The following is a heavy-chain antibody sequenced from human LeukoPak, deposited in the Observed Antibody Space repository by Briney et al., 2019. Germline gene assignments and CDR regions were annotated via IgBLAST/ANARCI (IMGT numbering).Heavy chain of an antibody. D-gene: IGHD5-24*01. V-gene: IGHV3-74*01. Sequence: GGSLRLSCAASGFTFSSYWMHWVRRAPGKGLVWVSRINSDGSTPIYADSVKGRFTISRDNANNTLYLQMNSLRADDTAVYYCARDRGGYNDYWGQGTLVTVSP. CDR3: ARDRGGYNDY. CDR2: INSDGSTP. J-gene: IGHJ4*02. CDR1: GFTFSSYW.